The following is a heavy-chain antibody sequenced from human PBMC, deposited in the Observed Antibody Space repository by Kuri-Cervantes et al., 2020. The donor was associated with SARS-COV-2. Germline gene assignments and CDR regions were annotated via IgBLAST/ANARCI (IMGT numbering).Heavy chain of an antibody. D-gene: IGHD3-10*01. CDR2: IYYSGST. Sequence: GSLRLSCTVSGGSISSSSYYWGWIRHPPGKGLEWIGSIYYSGSTYYNPSLKSRVTISVDTSKNQFSLKLSSVTAADTAVYYCAREPVTMVRGPPLDAFDIWGQGTMVTVSS. CDR1: GGSISSSSYY. CDR3: AREPVTMVRGPPLDAFDI. J-gene: IGHJ3*02. V-gene: IGHV4-39*07.